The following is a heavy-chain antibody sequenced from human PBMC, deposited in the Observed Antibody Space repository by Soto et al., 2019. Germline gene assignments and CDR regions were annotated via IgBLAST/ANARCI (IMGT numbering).Heavy chain of an antibody. D-gene: IGHD2-2*01. CDR3: ASGLLAPAAMGRPQYNWFDP. V-gene: IGHV4-34*01. CDR2: INHSGST. CDR1: GGSFSGYY. Sequence: QVQLQQWGAGPLKPSETLSLTCAVYGGSFSGYYWSWIRQPPGKGLEWMGEINHSGSTNYNPYLKSRVTISVDTSKNQFSLKLSSVTAAGTAVYYCASGLLAPAAMGRPQYNWFDPWGQGTLVTVSS. J-gene: IGHJ5*02.